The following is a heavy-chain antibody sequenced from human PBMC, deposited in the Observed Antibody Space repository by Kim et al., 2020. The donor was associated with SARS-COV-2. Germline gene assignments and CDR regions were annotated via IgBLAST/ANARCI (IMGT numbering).Heavy chain of an antibody. D-gene: IGHD3-22*01. Sequence: GGSLRLSCAASGFTFSSYSMNWVRQAPGKGLEWVSSISSSSSYIYYADSVKGRFTISRDNAKNSLYLQMNSLRAEDTAVYYCARGGSDYYDSSGYCFDYWGQGTLVTVSS. V-gene: IGHV3-21*01. CDR3: ARGGSDYYDSSGYCFDY. J-gene: IGHJ4*02. CDR2: ISSSSSYI. CDR1: GFTFSSYS.